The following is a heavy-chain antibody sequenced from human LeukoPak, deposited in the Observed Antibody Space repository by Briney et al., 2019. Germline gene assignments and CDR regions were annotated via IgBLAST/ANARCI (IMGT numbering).Heavy chain of an antibody. Sequence: SETLSLTCTVSGGSISSGGYYWSWIRQHPGKGLEWIGYIYYSGSTYYNPSLKSRVTISVDTSKNQFSLKLSSVTAADTAVYYCARETDSSGYSSGWFDPWGQGTLVTVSS. D-gene: IGHD3-22*01. V-gene: IGHV4-31*03. CDR1: GGSISSGGYY. CDR3: ARETDSSGYSSGWFDP. CDR2: IYYSGST. J-gene: IGHJ5*02.